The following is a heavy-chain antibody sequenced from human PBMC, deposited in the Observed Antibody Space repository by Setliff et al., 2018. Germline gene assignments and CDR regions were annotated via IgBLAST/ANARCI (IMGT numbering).Heavy chain of an antibody. D-gene: IGHD3-10*01. CDR1: GGSISSGGHY. J-gene: IGHJ6*02. Sequence: SETLSLTCTVSGGSISSGGHYWSWIRQHPGKGLEWIGEIYHSGSTNYNPSLKSRVTISVDKSKNQFSLKLSSVTAADTALYYCARVRSYGSGNYYYYYYDMDVWGQGTTVTVSS. CDR2: IYHSGST. V-gene: IGHV4-31*03. CDR3: ARVRSYGSGNYYYYYYDMDV.